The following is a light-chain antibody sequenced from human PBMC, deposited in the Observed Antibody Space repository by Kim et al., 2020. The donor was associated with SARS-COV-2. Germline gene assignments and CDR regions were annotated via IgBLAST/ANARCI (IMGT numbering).Light chain of an antibody. CDR1: QAIINY. CDR2: AAS. CDR3: LQHNVYPLT. V-gene: IGKV1-17*03. J-gene: IGKJ4*01. Sequence: DVQMTQSPSAMSASVGDRVTITCRASQAIINYLAWFQQKPGKGPKRLIYAASSLQSGVPSRFSGSGSGTEFTLTISSLQPEDFATYFCLQHNVYPLTFGGGTKLEI.